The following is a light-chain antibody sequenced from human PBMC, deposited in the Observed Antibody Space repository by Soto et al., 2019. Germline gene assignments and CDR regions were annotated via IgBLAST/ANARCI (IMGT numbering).Light chain of an antibody. CDR1: QSISTY. CDR3: QRRSNWWT. V-gene: IGKV3-11*01. CDR2: DAS. J-gene: IGKJ1*01. Sequence: EIVLTQSPATLSLSPGERATLSCRASQSISTYLAWYQQKAGQAPRLLIYDASNRATGIPARFSGSGSGTDFTLTISSLEHDDFAVYYCQRRSNWWTCGQGTKVEIK.